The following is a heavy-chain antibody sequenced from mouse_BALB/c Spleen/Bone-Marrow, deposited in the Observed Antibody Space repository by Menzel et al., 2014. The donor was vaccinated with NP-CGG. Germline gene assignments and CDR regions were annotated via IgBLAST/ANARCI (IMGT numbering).Heavy chain of an antibody. V-gene: IGHV1-67*01. J-gene: IGHJ3*01. CDR1: GYTFTDYA. Sequence: QVQLQQPGPELVRPGVSVKISCKGSGYTFTDYAMHWVKQSHAKSLEWIGVINTYSGNTNYNQNLKGKATMTVDKSSSTAFMELARLTYEDSAIYYCAREGYASTAWFAYWGQGTLVTVSA. D-gene: IGHD1-1*01. CDR2: INTYSGNT. CDR3: AREGYASTAWFAY.